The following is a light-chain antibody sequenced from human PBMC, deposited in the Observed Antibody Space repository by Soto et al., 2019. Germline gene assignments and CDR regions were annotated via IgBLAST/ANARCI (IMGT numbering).Light chain of an antibody. CDR1: SSDVGGYNY. CDR3: CSYAGSYTHV. Sequence: QSGLTQPHSVSGSPGQSVTISCTGTSSDVGGYNYVSWYQHHPGKAPKLIIYDVSERPSGVPDRFSGSKSGNTGNTASLTISGLQAEDEADYYCCSYAGSYTHVFGSGTKLTVL. J-gene: IGLJ1*01. V-gene: IGLV2-11*01. CDR2: DVS.